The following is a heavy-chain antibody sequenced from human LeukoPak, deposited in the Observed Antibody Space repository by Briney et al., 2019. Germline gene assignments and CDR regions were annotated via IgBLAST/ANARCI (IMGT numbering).Heavy chain of an antibody. Sequence: ASVKVSCKASGYSFTSYGISWVRQAPGQGLEWMGRISVHTGNTNYAQKLQGRVTMTTDTSTSTAYMELRSLRSDDTAVYYRARVRSDYGDFGNYWGQGTLVTVSS. CDR3: ARVRSDYGDFGNY. CDR1: GYSFTSYG. J-gene: IGHJ4*02. CDR2: ISVHTGNT. V-gene: IGHV1-18*04. D-gene: IGHD4-17*01.